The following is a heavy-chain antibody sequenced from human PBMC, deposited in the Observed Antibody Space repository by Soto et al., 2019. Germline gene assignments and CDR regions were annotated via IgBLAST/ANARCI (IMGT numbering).Heavy chain of an antibody. Sequence: QVQLVQSGAEVKKPGASVKVSCKASGYTFTSYAMHWVRQAPGQRLEWMGWINAGNGNTKYSQKFQGRVTITRDTSASTAYMELSSLRSEDTAVYYCAIAFSGWFGYFDYWGQGTLVTVSS. J-gene: IGHJ4*02. D-gene: IGHD6-19*01. CDR1: GYTFTSYA. CDR2: INAGNGNT. V-gene: IGHV1-3*01. CDR3: AIAFSGWFGYFDY.